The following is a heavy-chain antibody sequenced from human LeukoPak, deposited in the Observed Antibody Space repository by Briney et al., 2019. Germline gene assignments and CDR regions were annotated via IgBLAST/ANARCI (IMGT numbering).Heavy chain of an antibody. J-gene: IGHJ4*02. V-gene: IGHV4-34*01. CDR2: INHSGST. D-gene: IGHD3-9*01. CDR1: GGSFSGYY. CDR3: ASAIRYFDWLPSY. Sequence: SETLSLTCAVYGGSFSGYYWSWIRQPPGKGLEWIGEINHSGSTNYNPSLKSRVAISVDTSKNQFPLELSSVTAADTAVYYCASAIRYFDWLPSYWGQGTLVTVSS.